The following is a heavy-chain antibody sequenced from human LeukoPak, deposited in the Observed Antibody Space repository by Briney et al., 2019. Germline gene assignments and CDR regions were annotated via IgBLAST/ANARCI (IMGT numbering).Heavy chain of an antibody. CDR2: TYYRSKWYN. Sequence: SQTLSLTCALSGDSFSSNSAAWDWLRQSPSRGLEWLGRTYYRSKWYNDYAVSVKGRITINPDTSKNQFSLQLDSVTPEDTAVYDCARERTWFDPWGQGTLVTVSS. J-gene: IGHJ5*02. CDR3: ARERTWFDP. V-gene: IGHV6-1*01. D-gene: IGHD1-7*01. CDR1: GDSFSSNSAA.